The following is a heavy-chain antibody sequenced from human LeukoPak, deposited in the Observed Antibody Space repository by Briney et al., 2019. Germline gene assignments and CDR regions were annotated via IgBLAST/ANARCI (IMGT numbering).Heavy chain of an antibody. CDR3: ARGAGGSSGWPDKSFDP. CDR2: ISAYNGNT. V-gene: IGHV1-18*01. Sequence: ASVKVSCKASGYTFTSYGISWVRQAPGQGLEWMGWISAYNGNTNYAQKLQGRVTMTTDASTSTAYMELRSLRSDDTAVYYCARGAGGSSGWPDKSFDPWGQGTLVTVSS. J-gene: IGHJ5*02. CDR1: GYTFTSYG. D-gene: IGHD6-19*01.